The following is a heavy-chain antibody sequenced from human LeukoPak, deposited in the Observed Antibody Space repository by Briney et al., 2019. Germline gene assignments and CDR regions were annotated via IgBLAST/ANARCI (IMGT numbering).Heavy chain of an antibody. CDR3: ARGREIPAIGLDY. Sequence: ASVKVSCKASGYPFTNYVMNWVRQAPGQGLEWMGWINTNTGNPTYAQDFTGRFVFSLDTSVSTAYLQISSLKAEYTAVYFCARGREIPAIGLDYWGQGTLVTVSS. D-gene: IGHD5-18*01. CDR2: INTNTGNP. V-gene: IGHV7-4-1*02. J-gene: IGHJ4*02. CDR1: GYPFTNYV.